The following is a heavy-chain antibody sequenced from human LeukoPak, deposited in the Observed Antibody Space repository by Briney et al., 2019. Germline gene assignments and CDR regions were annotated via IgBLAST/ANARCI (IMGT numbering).Heavy chain of an antibody. CDR2: ITSSSSYI. Sequence: GGSLRLSCAASGFTFSTYNMNWVRQAPGKGLEWVSSITSSSSYIYYADSVKGRFTISRDNAKNSLYLQMNSLRAEDTAVYYCARAMTTVQRDAFDIWGQGTMVTVSS. CDR1: GFTFSTYN. J-gene: IGHJ3*02. D-gene: IGHD4-17*01. CDR3: ARAMTTVQRDAFDI. V-gene: IGHV3-21*01.